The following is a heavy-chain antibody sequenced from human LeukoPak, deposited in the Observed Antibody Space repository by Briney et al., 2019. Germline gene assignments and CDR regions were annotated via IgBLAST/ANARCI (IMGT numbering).Heavy chain of an antibody. CDR3: ARNQEIDYYDSSGFYWGVEY. Sequence: GGSLRLSCVSSGFSFSNYAMSWVRQAPGKGLEWVSSISGGGGTIYYADSVKGRFTISRDNAKNSLHLQMDSLRVEDTAVYYCARNQEIDYYDSSGFYWGVEYWGQGTLVTVSS. V-gene: IGHV3-48*01. CDR1: GFSFSNYA. D-gene: IGHD3-22*01. J-gene: IGHJ4*02. CDR2: ISGGGGTI.